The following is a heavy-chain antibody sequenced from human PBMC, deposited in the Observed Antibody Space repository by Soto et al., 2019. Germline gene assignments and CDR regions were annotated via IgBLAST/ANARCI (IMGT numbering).Heavy chain of an antibody. Sequence: PSETLSLTCTVSGGSISSYYWSWIRQPPGKGLEWIGYIYYSGSTNYNPSLKSRVTISVDTSKSQFSLKLSSVTAADTAVYYCARDRQGIAVAGHYYYYGMDVWGQGTTVTVSS. CDR2: IYYSGST. V-gene: IGHV4-59*01. CDR1: GGSISSYY. CDR3: ARDRQGIAVAGHYYYYGMDV. J-gene: IGHJ6*02. D-gene: IGHD6-19*01.